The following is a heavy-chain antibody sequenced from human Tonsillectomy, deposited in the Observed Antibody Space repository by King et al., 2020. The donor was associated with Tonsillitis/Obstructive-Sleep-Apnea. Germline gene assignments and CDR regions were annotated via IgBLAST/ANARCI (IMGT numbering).Heavy chain of an antibody. D-gene: IGHD3-10*01. V-gene: IGHV4-59*01. Sequence: VQLQESGPGLVKPSETLSLTCTVSGGSISSYYWSWIRQPPGKGLEWIGYIYYSGSTNYNPSLKSRVTISVDTSKNQFSLKLTSVTAADTAVYYRATTSGSGSYYYYYYYMDVWGKGTTVTVSS. CDR1: GGSISSYY. CDR3: ATTSGSGSYYYYYYYMDV. J-gene: IGHJ6*03. CDR2: IYYSGST.